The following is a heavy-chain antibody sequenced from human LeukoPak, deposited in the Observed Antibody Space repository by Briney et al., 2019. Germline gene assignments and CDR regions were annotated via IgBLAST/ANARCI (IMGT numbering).Heavy chain of an antibody. CDR1: GFTFSSYA. V-gene: IGHV3-23*01. J-gene: IGHJ4*02. Sequence: GGSLRLSCAASGFTFSSYAMSWVRQAPGKGLEWVSAISGSGGSTYYADSVKGRFTISRDNSKNTLYLQMNSLRAEDTAVYCCAKDGSSGWETGFDYWGQGTLVTVSS. CDR3: AKDGSSGWETGFDY. CDR2: ISGSGGST. D-gene: IGHD6-19*01.